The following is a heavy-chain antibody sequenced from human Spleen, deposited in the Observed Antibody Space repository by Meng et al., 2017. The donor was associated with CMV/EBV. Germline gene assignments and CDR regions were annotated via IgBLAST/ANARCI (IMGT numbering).Heavy chain of an antibody. CDR1: GFTFRDYG. CDR2: LRYDGNNK. Sequence: GGSLRLSCAASGFTFRDYGMHWVRQAPGKGLEWVAYLRYDGNNKYYADSVQGRFTISRDNSRNTLYLEMNSLKPEDTAVFYCANARTGYYYYGMDVWGQGTTVTVSS. V-gene: IGHV3-30*02. CDR3: ANARTGYYYYGMDV. J-gene: IGHJ6*02.